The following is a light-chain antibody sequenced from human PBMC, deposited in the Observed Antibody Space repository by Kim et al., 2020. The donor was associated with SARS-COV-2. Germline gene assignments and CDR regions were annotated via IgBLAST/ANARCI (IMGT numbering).Light chain of an antibody. Sequence: GDRVTIVCRASQNIDKWLAWYQQKPGKAPKLLIDATSTLQSGAPSRFSGSGSGTEFTLTISGLQPDDVGTYYCQQYNIYSTFGQGTKVDIK. CDR3: QQYNIYST. CDR2: ATS. J-gene: IGKJ1*01. V-gene: IGKV1-5*03. CDR1: QNIDKW.